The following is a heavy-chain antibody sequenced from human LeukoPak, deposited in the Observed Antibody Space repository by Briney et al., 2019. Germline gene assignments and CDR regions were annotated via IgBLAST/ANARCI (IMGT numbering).Heavy chain of an antibody. CDR3: AMFPIVAHFDY. D-gene: IGHD5-12*01. CDR1: GFTFSSYA. Sequence: GGSLRLSCAASGFTFSSYAMSWVRQAPGKGLEGVSSISSSSSYIYYADSVKGRFTISRDNSKNTLYLQMNSLRAEDTAVYYCAMFPIVAHFDYWGQGTLVTVSS. J-gene: IGHJ4*02. V-gene: IGHV3-21*01. CDR2: ISSSSSYI.